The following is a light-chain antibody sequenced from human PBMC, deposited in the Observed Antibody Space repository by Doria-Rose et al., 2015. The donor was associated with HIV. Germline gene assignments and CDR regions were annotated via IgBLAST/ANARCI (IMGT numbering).Light chain of an antibody. J-gene: IGKJ1*01. CDR3: QQYDSYSRT. Sequence: TQSPSTLSASVGDRVTITCRASQSISSWLAWYQQKPGKAPKLLISKASSLESGVPSRFSGSGSGTEFTLTISSLQPDDFATYYCQQYDSYSRTFGQGTKVQIK. V-gene: IGKV1-5*03. CDR2: KAS. CDR1: QSISSW.